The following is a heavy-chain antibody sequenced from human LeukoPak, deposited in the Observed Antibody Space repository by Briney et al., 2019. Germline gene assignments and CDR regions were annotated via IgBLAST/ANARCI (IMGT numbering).Heavy chain of an antibody. CDR3: ARDSDGYNDY. CDR2: IYYSGST. J-gene: IGHJ4*02. V-gene: IGHV4-59*12. D-gene: IGHD5-24*01. Sequence: SETLSLTCTVSGGSISSYYWSWIRQPPGKGLEWIGYIYYSGSTNYNPSLKSRVTISVDTSKNQFSLKLSSVTAADTAFYYCARDSDGYNDYWGQGTLVTVSS. CDR1: GGSISSYY.